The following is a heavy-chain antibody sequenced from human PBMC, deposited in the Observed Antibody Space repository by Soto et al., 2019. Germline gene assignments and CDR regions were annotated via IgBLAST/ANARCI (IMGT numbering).Heavy chain of an antibody. CDR3: ARDRNFFHSSGPDY. Sequence: QVQLQESGPGLVKPSQTLFLTCTVSGGSISSGTYYWSWIRQHPGKGLEWIGYISHSGSTYYNPSLASPISIAVDTSKNQFSLRLSSVTAADTAVYYCARDRNFFHSSGPDYWGQGTLVTVSS. CDR2: ISHSGST. D-gene: IGHD3-22*01. J-gene: IGHJ4*02. CDR1: GGSISSGTYY. V-gene: IGHV4-31*01.